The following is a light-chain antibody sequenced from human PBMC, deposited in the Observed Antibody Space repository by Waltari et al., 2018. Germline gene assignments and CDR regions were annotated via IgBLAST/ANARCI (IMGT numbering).Light chain of an antibody. CDR2: DVT. J-gene: IGLJ2*01. V-gene: IGLV2-14*03. Sequence: LIIFDVTNRPSGISTRFSGSKSGDTASLTISALQAEDEADYHCSSYATASALMVFGGGTRLTVL. CDR3: SSYATASALMV.